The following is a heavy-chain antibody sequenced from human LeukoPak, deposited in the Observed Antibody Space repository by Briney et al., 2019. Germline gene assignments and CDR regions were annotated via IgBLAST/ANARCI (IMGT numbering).Heavy chain of an antibody. V-gene: IGHV4-39*01. D-gene: IGHD3-22*01. CDR3: ADQRGHYDSSGYPYYYYGMDV. Sequence: TSETLSLTCTVSGGSISSSSYYWGWIRQPPGKGLEWIGSIYYSGSTYYNPSLKSRVTISVDTSKNQFSLKLSSVTAADTAVYYCADQRGHYDSSGYPYYYYGMDVWGQGTTVTVSS. J-gene: IGHJ6*02. CDR2: IYYSGST. CDR1: GGSISSSSYY.